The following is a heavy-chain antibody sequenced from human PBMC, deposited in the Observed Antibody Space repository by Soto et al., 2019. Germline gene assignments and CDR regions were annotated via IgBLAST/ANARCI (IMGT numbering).Heavy chain of an antibody. CDR1: GFTFRNFV. Sequence: EVQLLESGGGMVQPGGSLRLSCAASGFTFRNFVMSWVRQAPGKGLEWVSAIRATGGQTFYADSVKGRFTISRDNSKNMLYLQINRLRDEDTGLYFCAQDRGWGVVSPSHDYWGQGTLVTVSS. D-gene: IGHD2-21*01. CDR3: AQDRGWGVVSPSHDY. J-gene: IGHJ4*02. CDR2: IRATGGQT. V-gene: IGHV3-23*01.